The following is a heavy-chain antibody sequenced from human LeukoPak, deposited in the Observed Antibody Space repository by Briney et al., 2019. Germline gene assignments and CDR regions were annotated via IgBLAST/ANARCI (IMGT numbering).Heavy chain of an antibody. CDR3: ARDRRPTIYGGLDS. D-gene: IGHD4-17*01. CDR2: IKHDGSDS. CDR1: GFTFSDYY. J-gene: IGHJ4*02. V-gene: IGHV3-7*01. Sequence: GGSLRLSCAASGFTFSDYYMSWIRQAPGKGLEWVANIKHDGSDSFYVDSVKGRFTISRDNSENSLYLQMHSLRVEDTVMYFCARDRRPTIYGGLDSWGQGTVVTVSS.